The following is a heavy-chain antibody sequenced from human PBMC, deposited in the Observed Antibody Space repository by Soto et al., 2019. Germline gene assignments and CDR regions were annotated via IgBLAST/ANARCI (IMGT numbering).Heavy chain of an antibody. CDR3: ASEQLAKYYYYGMDV. CDR1: GFTFSDYY. D-gene: IGHD6-6*01. V-gene: IGHV3-11*01. J-gene: IGHJ6*02. CDR2: ISSSGSTI. Sequence: GGSLRLSCAASGFTFSDYYMSWIRQAPGKGLEWVSYISSSGSTIYYADSVKGRFTISRDNAKNSLYLQMNSLRAEDTAVYYCASEQLAKYYYYGMDVWGQGTTVTVSS.